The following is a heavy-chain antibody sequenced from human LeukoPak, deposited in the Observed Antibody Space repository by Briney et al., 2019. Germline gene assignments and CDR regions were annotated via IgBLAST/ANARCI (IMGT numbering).Heavy chain of an antibody. CDR1: GGSISSYY. V-gene: IGHV4-59*01. J-gene: IGHJ3*02. CDR3: ARDLVGATGAFDI. D-gene: IGHD1-26*01. CDR2: IYYSGST. Sequence: PSETLSLTCTVSGGSISSYYWSWIRQPPGKGLEWIGYIYYSGSTNYNSSLKSRVTISVDTSKNQFSLKLSSVTAADTAVYYCARDLVGATGAFDIWGQGTMVTVSS.